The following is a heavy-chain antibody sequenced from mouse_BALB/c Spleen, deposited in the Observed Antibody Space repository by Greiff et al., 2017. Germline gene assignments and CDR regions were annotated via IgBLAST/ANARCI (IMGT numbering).Heavy chain of an antibody. V-gene: IGHV2-9*02. CDR1: GFSLTSYG. CDR3: ARGIYYDYDAAY. Sequence: VKLQESGPGLVAPSQSLSITCTVSGFSLTSYGVHWVRQPPGKGLEWLGVIWAGGSTNYNSALMSRLSISKDNSKSQVFLKMNSLQTDDTAMYYCARGIYYDYDAAYWGQGTLVTVSA. D-gene: IGHD2-4*01. CDR2: IWAGGST. J-gene: IGHJ3*01.